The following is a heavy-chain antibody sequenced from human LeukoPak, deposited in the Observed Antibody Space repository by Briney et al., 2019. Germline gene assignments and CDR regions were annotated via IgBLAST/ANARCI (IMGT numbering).Heavy chain of an antibody. Sequence: PSQTLSLTCTVSGGSISSYYWSWVRQPPGKGREWVGYIFYSGSTHYNPSLKSRVTISVDPSKNQFSLKLSSVTAADTAVYYCARALYYSSGYFFFDYWGQGILVTVSS. D-gene: IGHD3-22*01. CDR2: IFYSGST. CDR3: ARALYYSSGYFFFDY. CDR1: GGSISSYY. V-gene: IGHV4-59*12. J-gene: IGHJ4*02.